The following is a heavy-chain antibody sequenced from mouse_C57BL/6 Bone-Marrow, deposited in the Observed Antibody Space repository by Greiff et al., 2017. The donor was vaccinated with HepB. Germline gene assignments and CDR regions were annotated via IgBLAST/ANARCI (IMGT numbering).Heavy chain of an antibody. CDR3: ARGEDYYGSSPSMDY. D-gene: IGHD1-1*01. J-gene: IGHJ4*01. CDR1: GYTFTSYG. V-gene: IGHV1-81*01. Sequence: QVQLKESGAELARPGASVKLSCKASGYTFTSYGISWVKQRTGQGLEWIGEIYPRSGNTYYNEKFKGKATLTADKSSSTAYMELRSLTSEDSAVYFCARGEDYYGSSPSMDYWGQGTSVTVSS. CDR2: IYPRSGNT.